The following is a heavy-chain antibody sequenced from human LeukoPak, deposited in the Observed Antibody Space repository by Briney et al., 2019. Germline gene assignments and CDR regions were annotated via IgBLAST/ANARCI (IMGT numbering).Heavy chain of an antibody. V-gene: IGHV1-2*02. Sequence: ASVKVSCKASGYTFTGYYIPWVRQAPGQGLEWMGWINPNSGGTNYAQKFQGRVTMTRDTSISTAYMELSSLRSDDTAIYYCARASLGVWGQGTLVTVSS. D-gene: IGHD2-2*01. CDR2: INPNSGGT. J-gene: IGHJ4*02. CDR3: ARASLGV. CDR1: GYTFTGYY.